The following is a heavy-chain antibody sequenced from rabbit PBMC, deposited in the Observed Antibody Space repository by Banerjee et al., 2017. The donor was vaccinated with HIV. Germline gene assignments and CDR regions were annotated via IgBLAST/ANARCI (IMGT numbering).Heavy chain of an antibody. V-gene: IGHV1S43*01. CDR2: IYTSSGST. CDR1: GIDFSSYYY. CDR3: ARGDYIYGDAGYGYGINL. D-gene: IGHD6-1*01. J-gene: IGHJ4*01. Sequence: QEQLEESGGDLVKPEGSLTLTCKASGIDFSSYYYMCWVRQAPGKGLELIACIYTSSGSTYYASWVNGRFTISRSTSLNTVDLKMTSLTAADTATYFCARGDYIYGDAGYGYGINLWGPGTLVTVS.